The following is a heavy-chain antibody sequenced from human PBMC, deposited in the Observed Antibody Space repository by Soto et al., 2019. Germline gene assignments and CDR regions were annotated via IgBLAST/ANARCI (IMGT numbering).Heavy chain of an antibody. CDR1: GGTFSCYA. V-gene: IGHV1-69*13. J-gene: IGHJ3*02. D-gene: IGHD6-13*01. Sequence: SVKVSCKASGGTFSCYASSWVRQAPGQGLEWMGGIIPIFGTANYAQKFQGRVTITADESTSTAYMELSSLRSEDTAVYYCARAGIAAAGTSQDAFDIWGQGTMVTVSS. CDR2: IIPIFGTA. CDR3: ARAGIAAAGTSQDAFDI.